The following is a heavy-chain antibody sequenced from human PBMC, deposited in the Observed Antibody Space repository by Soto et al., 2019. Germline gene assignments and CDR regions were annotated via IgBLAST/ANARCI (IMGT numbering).Heavy chain of an antibody. Sequence: ASVKVSCKASCYTFTSYGISWVRQAPGQGLEWMGWISAYNGNTNYAQKLQGRVTMTTDTSTSTAYMELRSLRSDDTAVYYCPTTRRYCSGGSCIDYWGQGTLVTVSS. CDR1: CYTFTSYG. CDR2: ISAYNGNT. CDR3: PTTRRYCSGGSCIDY. V-gene: IGHV1-18*01. J-gene: IGHJ4*02. D-gene: IGHD2-15*01.